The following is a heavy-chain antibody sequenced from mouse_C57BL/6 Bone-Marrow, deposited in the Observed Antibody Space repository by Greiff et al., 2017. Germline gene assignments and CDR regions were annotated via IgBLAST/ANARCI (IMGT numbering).Heavy chain of an antibody. Sequence: QVQLQQPGAELVKPGASVKLSCKASGYTFTSYWMHWVKQRPGQGLEWIGMIHPNSGSTNYNEKFKSKATLTVDTSSSTAYMQLRSLTSEDSAVYYCAWWLLFCYAMDYWGQGTSVTVAS. CDR3: AWWLLFCYAMDY. CDR1: GYTFTSYW. J-gene: IGHJ4*01. D-gene: IGHD2-3*01. V-gene: IGHV1-64*01. CDR2: IHPNSGST.